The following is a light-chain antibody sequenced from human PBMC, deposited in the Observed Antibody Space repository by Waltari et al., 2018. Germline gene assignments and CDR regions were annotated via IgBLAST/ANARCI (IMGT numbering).Light chain of an antibody. CDR2: DVT. J-gene: IGLJ3*02. CDR3: CSYAGSITFWV. Sequence: QSALTQPRSVSGSPGQSVTISCTGPSSNVGGYNYVSWYQHHPGKAPTLIIYDVTKRPSGVPDRFSASKSDNTASLTISGLQAEDEADYYCCSYAGSITFWVFGGGTKLTVL. V-gene: IGLV2-11*01. CDR1: SSNVGGYNY.